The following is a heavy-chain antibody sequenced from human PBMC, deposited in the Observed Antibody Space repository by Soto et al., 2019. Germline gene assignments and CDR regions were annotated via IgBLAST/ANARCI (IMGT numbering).Heavy chain of an antibody. D-gene: IGHD3-10*01. CDR3: AKCNSGTCYSPPNY. V-gene: IGHV3-23*01. CDR2: ISGSGGST. J-gene: IGHJ4*02. CDR1: GFTFGDYA. Sequence: EVQLLESGGGLVQPGGSLRLSCAASGFTFGDYAMNWVRQAPGKGLEWVSAISGSGGSTYYAGSVKGRFTISRNNSKKPMFLQLSSLRAEDTAVYFCAKCNSGTCYSPPNYWGQGTLVTVSS.